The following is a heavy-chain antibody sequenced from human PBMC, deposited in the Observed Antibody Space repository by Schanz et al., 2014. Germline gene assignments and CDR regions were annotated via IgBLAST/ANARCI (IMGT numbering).Heavy chain of an antibody. CDR1: GGSISSFY. D-gene: IGHD7-27*01. V-gene: IGHV4-4*07. CDR3: ASWAPDYFDS. CDR2: IYTSGST. J-gene: IGHJ4*02. Sequence: QVQLQESGPGLVKSSETLSLTCTVSGGSISSFYWGWIRQPAGKGLEWIGRIYTSGSTNYNPSLKSRATISVDSSKNQVSLRLNSVTAADTAVYYCASWAPDYFDSWGQGTLVTVSS.